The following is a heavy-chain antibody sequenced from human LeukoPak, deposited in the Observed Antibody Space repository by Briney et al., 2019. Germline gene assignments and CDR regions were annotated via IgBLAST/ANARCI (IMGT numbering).Heavy chain of an antibody. V-gene: IGHV3-53*01. J-gene: IGHJ3*02. Sequence: PGGSLRLSCAASGFTVSSNYMSWVRQAPGKGLEWVSTIEGDGSKTHYADSVKGRFTISRDNSKNTLSLQMNGLSAEDTALYYCAKDFIARNGVYDAFDIWGQGTMVTVSS. CDR3: AKDFIARNGVYDAFDI. CDR1: GFTVSSNY. CDR2: IEGDGSKT. D-gene: IGHD1-1*01.